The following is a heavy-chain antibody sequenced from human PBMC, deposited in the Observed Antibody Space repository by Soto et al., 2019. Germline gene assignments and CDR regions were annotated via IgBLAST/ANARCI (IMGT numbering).Heavy chain of an antibody. CDR1: GYSFTSYW. CDR3: AKTLTGYGSGSYGYYYYGMDV. V-gene: IGHV5-10-1*01. Sequence: PGESLKISCKGSGYSFTSYWISWVRQMPGKGLEWMGRIDPSDSYTNYSPSFQGHVTISADKSISTAYLQWSSLKASDTAMYYCAKTLTGYGSGSYGYYYYGMDVWGQGTMVTVSS. D-gene: IGHD3-10*01. J-gene: IGHJ6*02. CDR2: IDPSDSYT.